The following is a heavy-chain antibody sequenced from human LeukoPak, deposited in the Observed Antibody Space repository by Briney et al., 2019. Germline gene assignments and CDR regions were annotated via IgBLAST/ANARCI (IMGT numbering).Heavy chain of an antibody. CDR3: ARCEPYYFDY. CDR2: IYTSGST. V-gene: IGHV4-61*02. J-gene: IGHJ4*02. Sequence: SQTLSLTCTVSGGSISSGSYYWSWIRQPAGKGLEWIGRIYTSGSTNYNPSLKSRVTISVDTSKNQFSLKLSSVTAADTAVYYCARCEPYYFDYWGQGTLVTVSS. CDR1: GGSISSGSYY.